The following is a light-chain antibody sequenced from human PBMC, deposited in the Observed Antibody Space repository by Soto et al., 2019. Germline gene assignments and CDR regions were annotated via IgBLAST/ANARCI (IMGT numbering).Light chain of an antibody. V-gene: IGLV2-18*02. J-gene: IGLJ3*02. CDR1: GSDFGRYNR. CDR3: SSFTTSDTWV. Sequence: QSALTQPPSVSGSPGQSVTISCTGTGSDFGRYNRVSWYQHTPGTAPKLLIYEVTNRPSGVPDRFSGSRSGNTASLTISGLQAEDDADYYCSSFTTSDTWVVGGGTKLTVL. CDR2: EVT.